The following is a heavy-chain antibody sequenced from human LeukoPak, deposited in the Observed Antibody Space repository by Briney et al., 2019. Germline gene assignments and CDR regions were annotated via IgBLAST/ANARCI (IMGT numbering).Heavy chain of an antibody. CDR1: GGSISTYY. J-gene: IGHJ4*02. Sequence: SETLSLTCTVSGGSISTYYWSWIRQAAGKGLEWIGRIYSSGSTNYNPSLNSRVTMSVDTSKNQFSLKLSSVTAADTAVYYCARSVQWLAFDYWGQGTLVTVSS. CDR2: IYSSGST. V-gene: IGHV4-4*07. CDR3: ARSVQWLAFDY. D-gene: IGHD6-19*01.